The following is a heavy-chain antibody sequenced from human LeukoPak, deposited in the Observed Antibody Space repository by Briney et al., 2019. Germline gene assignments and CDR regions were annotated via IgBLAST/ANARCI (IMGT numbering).Heavy chain of an antibody. CDR1: GFTFSSYG. D-gene: IGHD4-11*01. V-gene: IGHV3-33*01. CDR3: ARWKYSNYIYCFDY. Sequence: PGGSLRLSCAASGFTFSSYGMHWVRQAPGKGLEWVAVIWYDGSNKYYADSVKGRFTISRDNSKNTLYLQMNSLRAEDTAVYYCARWKYSNYIYCFDYWGQGTLVTVSS. J-gene: IGHJ4*02. CDR2: IWYDGSNK.